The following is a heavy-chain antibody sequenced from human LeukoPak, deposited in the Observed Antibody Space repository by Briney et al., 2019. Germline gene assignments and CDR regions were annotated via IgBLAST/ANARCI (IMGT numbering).Heavy chain of an antibody. V-gene: IGHV4-30-2*01. CDR2: IYHSGGT. D-gene: IGHD2-15*01. CDR3: ARDGCSGGSCYSNWFDP. CDR1: GGSISSGGYS. Sequence: SETLSLTCAVSGGSISSGGYSWSWIRQPPGKGLEWIGYIYHSGGTYYNPSLKSRVTISVDRSKNQFSLKLSSVTAADTAVYYCARDGCSGGSCYSNWFDPWGQGTLVTVSS. J-gene: IGHJ5*02.